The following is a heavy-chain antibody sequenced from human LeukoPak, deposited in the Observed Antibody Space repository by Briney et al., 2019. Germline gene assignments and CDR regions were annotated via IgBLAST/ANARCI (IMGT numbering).Heavy chain of an antibody. V-gene: IGHV3-7*01. CDR3: ARDSNPQSSGYYFDAFDM. D-gene: IGHD3-22*01. Sequence: GGSLRLSCAASGFSFSNYWMTWVRQAPGKGPEWVANIRRDGSVEYYVDSVKGRFTIARDNTKDSLSMQMNSLRAEDTAVYYCARDSNPQSSGYYFDAFDMWGQGKMVTVSS. J-gene: IGHJ3*02. CDR2: IRRDGSVE. CDR1: GFSFSNYW.